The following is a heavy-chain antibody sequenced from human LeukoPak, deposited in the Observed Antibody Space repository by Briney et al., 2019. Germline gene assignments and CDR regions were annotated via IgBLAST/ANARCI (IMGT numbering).Heavy chain of an antibody. CDR3: AKDGSSGWDDAFDI. J-gene: IGHJ3*02. CDR1: GFTFDDYA. CDR2: ISWNGGSI. V-gene: IGHV3-9*03. Sequence: GRSLRLSCAASGFTFDDYAMHWVRQAPGKGLEWVSGISWNGGSIGYADSVKGRFTISRDNTKNSLYLQMNSLRAEDMAFYYCAKDGSSGWDDAFDIWGQGTMVTVSS. D-gene: IGHD6-19*01.